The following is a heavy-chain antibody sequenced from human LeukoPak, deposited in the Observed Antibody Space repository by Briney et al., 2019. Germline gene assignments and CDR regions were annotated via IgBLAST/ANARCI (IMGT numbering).Heavy chain of an antibody. Sequence: GGSLRLSCAASGFTFSSYGMHWVRQAPGKGLEWVAFIWYDGSNKYYADSVKGRFTISRDNSKNTLYLQMNSLRAEDTAVYYCAKAVAGYLDYWGQGTLVTVSS. V-gene: IGHV3-30*02. CDR2: IWYDGSNK. CDR1: GFTFSSYG. D-gene: IGHD6-19*01. CDR3: AKAVAGYLDY. J-gene: IGHJ4*02.